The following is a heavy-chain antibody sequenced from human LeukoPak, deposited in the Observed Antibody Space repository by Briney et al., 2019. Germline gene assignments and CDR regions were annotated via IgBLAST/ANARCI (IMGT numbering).Heavy chain of an antibody. V-gene: IGHV3-48*02. Sequence: GGSLRLSCVDSGLTFSSYSMNWLRQAPGKGLEWVSYIDPRSTSMYYADSVKGRFTISRDNAKNSLYLQMNGLSDEDTAVYYCARGWGLGELSSDAFDIWGQGTMVSVSS. CDR1: GLTFSSYS. CDR3: ARGWGLGELSSDAFDI. CDR2: IDPRSTSM. J-gene: IGHJ3*02. D-gene: IGHD3-16*02.